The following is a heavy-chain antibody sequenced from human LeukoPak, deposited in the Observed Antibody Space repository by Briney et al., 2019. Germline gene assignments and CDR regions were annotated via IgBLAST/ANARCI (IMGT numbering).Heavy chain of an antibody. CDR2: ISDSASST. Sequence: GGSLRLSCAASGFTFSNYAMSWVRQAPGKGPEWVSAISDSASSTYYADSVKGRFTISRDNSKNTVYLQMNSLRAEDTAVYYCAKPTHFNWFDPWGQGTLVTVSS. CDR3: AKPTHFNWFDP. D-gene: IGHD3-3*02. V-gene: IGHV3-23*01. CDR1: GFTFSNYA. J-gene: IGHJ5*02.